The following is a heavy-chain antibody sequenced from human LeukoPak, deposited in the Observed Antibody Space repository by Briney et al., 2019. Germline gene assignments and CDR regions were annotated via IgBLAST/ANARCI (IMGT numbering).Heavy chain of an antibody. CDR1: GGSISSYY. Sequence: SETLSLTCTVSGGSISSYYWSWIRQPPGKGLEWIGYIHYSGGTNYNPSLKSRVAISVDTSKNQFSLKLSSVTAADTAVYYCARGHGDSYHFDYWGQGTLVTVSS. CDR3: ARGHGDSYHFDY. J-gene: IGHJ4*02. D-gene: IGHD4-17*01. V-gene: IGHV4-59*12. CDR2: IHYSGGT.